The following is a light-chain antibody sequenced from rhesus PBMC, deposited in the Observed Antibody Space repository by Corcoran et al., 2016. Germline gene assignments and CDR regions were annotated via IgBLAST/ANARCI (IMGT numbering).Light chain of an antibody. Sequence: DIQMTQSPSSLSASVGDTVTITCRARQSISSWLDWYQQNPWKAPKLLIYKASSLQSGVPSRFSGSGSGTDFTLTISSLQPEDFATYDCRQFSSSPWTFGQGTKVEIK. CDR2: KAS. J-gene: IGKJ1*01. V-gene: IGKV1-22*01. CDR1: QSISSW. CDR3: RQFSSSPWT.